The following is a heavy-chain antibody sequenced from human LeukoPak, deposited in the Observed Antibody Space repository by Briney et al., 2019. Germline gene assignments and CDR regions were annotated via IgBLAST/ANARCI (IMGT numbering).Heavy chain of an antibody. CDR2: ISGSGGST. CDR1: GFTFSSYA. D-gene: IGHD3-10*01. V-gene: IGHV3-23*01. J-gene: IGHJ4*02. Sequence: GGSLRLSCAASGFTFSSYAMSWVRQAPGKGLEWVSAISGSGGSTYYADSVKGRFTISRDNAKNSLYLQMNSLRAEDTAVYYCASSPPRTYYYGPGSYSDYWGQGTLVTVSS. CDR3: ASSPPRTYYYGPGSYSDY.